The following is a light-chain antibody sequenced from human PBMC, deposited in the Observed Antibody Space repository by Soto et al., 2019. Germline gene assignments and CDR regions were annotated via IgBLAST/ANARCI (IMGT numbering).Light chain of an antibody. CDR2: AAS. V-gene: IGKV1-39*01. CDR1: QSISSY. Sequence: DIQMTQSPSSLSASVGDRDTITCRASQSISSYLNWYQQKPGKAPKLLIYAASSLQSGVPSRFSGSGSGTDFTLTISSLQPEDFATYYGQQSYSTPRTFGQGTKVEIK. J-gene: IGKJ1*01. CDR3: QQSYSTPRT.